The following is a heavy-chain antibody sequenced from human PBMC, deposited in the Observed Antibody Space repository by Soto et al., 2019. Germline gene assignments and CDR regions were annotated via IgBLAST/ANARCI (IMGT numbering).Heavy chain of an antibody. Sequence: QLQLQESGPGLVKPSETLSLTCTISGGSISNNFYYWGWIRQPPGKGLQWIGNILYRGSANYNPSLKSPVTISVDTSKNQFSLRLTSVTAADTAVYSCVRQTDDSYTFNAFDIWGQGTMVTVSS. J-gene: IGHJ3*02. V-gene: IGHV4-39*01. D-gene: IGHD3-16*01. CDR2: ILYRGSA. CDR1: GGSISNNFYY. CDR3: VRQTDDSYTFNAFDI.